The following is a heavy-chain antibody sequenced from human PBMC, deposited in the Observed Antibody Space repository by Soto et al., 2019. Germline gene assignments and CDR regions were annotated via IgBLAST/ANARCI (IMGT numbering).Heavy chain of an antibody. V-gene: IGHV1-18*01. Sequence: QVQLVQSGAEVKKPGASVKVSCKASGYTFTSYGISWVRQAPGQGLEWMGWISAYNGNTNYTQKLQGRVTMTTDTSTSTDYMELSSLISYDTSVYYCAIDRNQEDIVVVRADLGYWCQGNLVIVS. D-gene: IGHD2-2*01. CDR3: AIDRNQEDIVVVRADLGY. J-gene: IGHJ4*02. CDR2: ISAYNGNT. CDR1: GYTFTSYG.